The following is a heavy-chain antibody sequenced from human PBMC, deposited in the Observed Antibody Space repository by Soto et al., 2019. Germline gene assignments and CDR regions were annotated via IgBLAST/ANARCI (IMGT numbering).Heavy chain of an antibody. Sequence: ASVKVSCKASGYTFTSYGISWVRQAPGQGLEWMGWISAYNGNTNYAQKLQGRVTMTTDTSTSTAYMELRSLRSDDTAVYYCARDKSEVTIFGVVISYYYYMDVWGKGTTVT. CDR3: ARDKSEVTIFGVVISYYYYMDV. D-gene: IGHD3-3*01. CDR2: ISAYNGNT. CDR1: GYTFTSYG. V-gene: IGHV1-18*01. J-gene: IGHJ6*03.